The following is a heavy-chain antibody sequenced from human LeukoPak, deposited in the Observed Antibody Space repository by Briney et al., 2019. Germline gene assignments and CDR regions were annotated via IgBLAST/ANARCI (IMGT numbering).Heavy chain of an antibody. J-gene: IGHJ4*02. V-gene: IGHV4-59*08. CDR1: GGSISSYY. CDR2: IYYSGST. Sequence: SSETLSLTCTVSGGSISSYYRSWIRQPPGKGLEWVGYIYYSGSTKYNPSLKSRVTISVDTSKNQFSLKVGSVTAADTAVYYCARRDYDDSSGYHSSYFDHWGQGTLVTVSS. CDR3: ARRDYDDSSGYHSSYFDH. D-gene: IGHD3-22*01.